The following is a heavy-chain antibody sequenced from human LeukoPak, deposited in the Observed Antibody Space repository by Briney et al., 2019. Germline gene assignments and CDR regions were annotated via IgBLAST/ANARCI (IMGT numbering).Heavy chain of an antibody. CDR1: GFTFSSYA. Sequence: GGSLRLSCAASGFTFSSYAMHWVRQAPGKGLEWVAVISYDGSNKYYADSVKGRFTISRDNSKNTLYLQMNSLRAEDTAVYYCAREPYSSSWYAANWFDPWGQGTLVTVSS. CDR2: ISYDGSNK. J-gene: IGHJ5*02. V-gene: IGHV3-30*04. D-gene: IGHD6-13*01. CDR3: AREPYSSSWYAANWFDP.